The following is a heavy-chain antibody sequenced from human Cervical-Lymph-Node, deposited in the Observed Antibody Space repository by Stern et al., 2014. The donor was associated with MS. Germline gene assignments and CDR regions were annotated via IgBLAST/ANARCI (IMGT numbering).Heavy chain of an antibody. J-gene: IGHJ4*02. CDR2: IYHSGST. CDR3: ARGGWYSHSFDY. CDR1: GGSISSSNW. D-gene: IGHD6-19*01. Sequence: VQLLESGPGLVKPSGTLSLTCAVSGGSISSSNWWSWVRQPPGKGLEWIGEIYHSGSTNYNPTLKSRVTTSADNTKNHFSMKLSSVTAADTAVYYCARGGWYSHSFDYWGQGTLVTVSS. V-gene: IGHV4-4*02.